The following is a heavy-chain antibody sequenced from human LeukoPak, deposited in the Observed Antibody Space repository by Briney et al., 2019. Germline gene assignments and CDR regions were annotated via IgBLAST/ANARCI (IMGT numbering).Heavy chain of an antibody. J-gene: IGHJ4*02. CDR2: FEPEDGET. Sequence: ASVKVSCKVSGHTLTEVSMHWVRQAPGKGLEWMGGFEPEDGETIYAQKFQGRVTMTEDTSTDTAYMELSSLISDDTAVYYCATNKDYNSYYSRGLGTLVTVSS. CDR3: ATNKDYNSYYS. CDR1: GHTLTEVS. V-gene: IGHV1-24*01. D-gene: IGHD1-1*01.